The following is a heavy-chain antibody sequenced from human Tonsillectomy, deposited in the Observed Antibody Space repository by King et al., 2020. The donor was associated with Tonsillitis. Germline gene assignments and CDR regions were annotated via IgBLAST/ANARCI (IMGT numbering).Heavy chain of an antibody. J-gene: IGHJ4*02. CDR3: ARDGHSRYYFDY. V-gene: IGHV3-11*01. Sequence: VQLVESGGGLVKPGGSLRLSCAASGFTFSDSYMGWIRQAPGKELEWVSYISSSGESTYYADSVKGRFTISRDNAKNSLSLQMDSLGAEDTAVYYCARDGHSRYYFDYWGPGTLVTVSS. CDR1: GFTFSDSY. CDR2: ISSSGEST. D-gene: IGHD2-21*01.